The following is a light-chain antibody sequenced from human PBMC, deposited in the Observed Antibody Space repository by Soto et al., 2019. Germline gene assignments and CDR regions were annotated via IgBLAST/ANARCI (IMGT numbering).Light chain of an antibody. Sequence: QSASVSGSPGQSITISCTGTSSDVGSYNLVSWYQQHPGKAPKLMIYEGSKRPSGVSNRFSGSKSGNTASLTISGLQAEDEADYYCCSYAGSSTWVFGGGTKLTVL. CDR3: CSYAGSSTWV. V-gene: IGLV2-23*01. CDR1: SSDVGSYNL. CDR2: EGS. J-gene: IGLJ3*02.